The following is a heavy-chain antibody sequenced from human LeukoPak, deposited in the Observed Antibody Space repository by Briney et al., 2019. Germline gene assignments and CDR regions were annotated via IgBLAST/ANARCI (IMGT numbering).Heavy chain of an antibody. Sequence: GGSLRLSCAASGFTFSSYAMHWVRQAPGKGLEWVAVISYDGSNKYYADSVKGRFTISRDNAKNSLYLQMNSLRAEDTAVYYCARESYSSSWYYPFFDYWGQGTLVTVSS. V-gene: IGHV3-30-3*01. CDR2: ISYDGSNK. J-gene: IGHJ4*02. D-gene: IGHD6-13*01. CDR3: ARESYSSSWYYPFFDY. CDR1: GFTFSSYA.